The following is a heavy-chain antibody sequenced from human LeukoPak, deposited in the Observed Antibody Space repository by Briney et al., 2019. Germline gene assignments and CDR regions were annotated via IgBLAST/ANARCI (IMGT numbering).Heavy chain of an antibody. D-gene: IGHD6-19*01. CDR2: INHSGST. CDR1: GGSFSGYY. Sequence: SETLSLTCAVYGGSFSGYYWSWIRQPPGKGLEWIGEINHSGSTNYNPSLKSRVTISVDTSKNQFSLKLSSVTAADTAVYYCARGPVIAVAGTRTYYYYYYGMDVWGQGTTVTVSS. CDR3: ARGPVIAVAGTRTYYYYYYGMDV. J-gene: IGHJ6*02. V-gene: IGHV4-34*01.